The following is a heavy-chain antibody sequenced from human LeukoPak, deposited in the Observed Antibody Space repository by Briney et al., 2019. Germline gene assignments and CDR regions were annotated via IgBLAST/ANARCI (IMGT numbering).Heavy chain of an antibody. Sequence: PSETLSLTCTVSGGSISSGGYYWTWIRQHPGKGLEWIGYIYYSGSTNYNPSLKSRVTISVGTSKNQLSLKLSSVTAADTAVYYCARWVDRDGYNYYYGMDVWGQGTTVTVSS. J-gene: IGHJ6*02. V-gene: IGHV4-61*08. CDR3: ARWVDRDGYNYYYGMDV. CDR2: IYYSGST. D-gene: IGHD5-24*01. CDR1: GGSISSGGYY.